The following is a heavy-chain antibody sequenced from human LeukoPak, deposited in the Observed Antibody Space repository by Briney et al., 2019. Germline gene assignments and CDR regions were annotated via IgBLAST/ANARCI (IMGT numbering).Heavy chain of an antibody. CDR2: ISAYNGNT. Sequence: GASVKVSCKASGYTFTIYGISWVRQAPGQGGEWMGWISAYNGNTNYAQKLQGRVTMTTDTSTSTAYMELRSLRSDDTAVYYCARDEWAGYYDSSGYADGMDVWGQGTTITVSS. CDR1: GYTFTIYG. J-gene: IGHJ6*02. V-gene: IGHV1-18*01. D-gene: IGHD3-22*01. CDR3: ARDEWAGYYDSSGYADGMDV.